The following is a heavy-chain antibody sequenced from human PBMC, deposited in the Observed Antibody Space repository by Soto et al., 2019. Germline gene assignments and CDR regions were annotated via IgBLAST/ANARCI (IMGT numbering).Heavy chain of an antibody. V-gene: IGHV1-46*03. Sequence: SVKVSCKTSGYTFSSYYMHWVRQAPGQGLEWMGIINPSGGSTSYAQKFQGRVTMTRDTSTNTVYLELSSLRSEDTAVYYCTTITMSRELWAFDIWGQGTMVTVSS. J-gene: IGHJ3*02. CDR1: GYTFSSYY. CDR3: TTITMSRELWAFDI. CDR2: INPSGGST. D-gene: IGHD3-10*01.